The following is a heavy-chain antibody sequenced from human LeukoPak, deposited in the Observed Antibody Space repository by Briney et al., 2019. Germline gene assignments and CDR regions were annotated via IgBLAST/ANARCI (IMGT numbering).Heavy chain of an antibody. J-gene: IGHJ5*02. CDR3: ARDSHYDFWSGYYIRWFDP. D-gene: IGHD3-3*01. CDR1: PDTFTRYG. V-gene: IGHV1-18*01. Sequence: ASVKVSCKASPDTFTRYGISWVRQAPGQGLEWMGWISAYNGNTNYAQKLQGRVTMTTDTSTSTAYMELRSLRSDDTAVYYCARDSHYDFWSGYYIRWFDPWGQGTLVTVSS. CDR2: ISAYNGNT.